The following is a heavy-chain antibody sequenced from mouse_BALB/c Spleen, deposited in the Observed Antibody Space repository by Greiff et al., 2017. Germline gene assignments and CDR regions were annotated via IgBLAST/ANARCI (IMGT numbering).Heavy chain of an antibody. CDR3: AREWVRYAMDY. CDR2: IYPGDGDT. D-gene: IGHD2-14*01. Sequence: VQLHQSGAELARPGASVKLSCKASGYTFTSYWMQWVKQRPGQGLEWIGAIYPGDGDTRYTQKFKGKATLTADKSSSTAYMQLSSLASEDSAVYYCAREWVRYAMDYWGQGTSVTVSS. V-gene: IGHV1-87*01. CDR1: GYTFTSYW. J-gene: IGHJ4*01.